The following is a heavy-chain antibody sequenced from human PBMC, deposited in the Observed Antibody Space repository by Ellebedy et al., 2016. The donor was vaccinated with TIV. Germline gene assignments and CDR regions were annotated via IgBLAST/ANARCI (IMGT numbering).Heavy chain of an antibody. J-gene: IGHJ4*02. CDR3: ARDGPSRFLDWLLSPYFDN. V-gene: IGHV3-7*03. CDR1: GFTFSSYR. CDR2: IKEDGSEK. D-gene: IGHD3-3*01. Sequence: AGSLRLSXEASGFTFSSYRMSWVRQTPGKGLEWVANIKEDGSEKSYVDSVRDRFTISRDNAKDSLYLQMHSLRAEDTAVYYCARDGPSRFLDWLLSPYFDNWGQGTLVTVSS.